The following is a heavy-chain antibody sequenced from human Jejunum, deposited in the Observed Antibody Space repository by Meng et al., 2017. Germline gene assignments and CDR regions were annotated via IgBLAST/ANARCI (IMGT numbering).Heavy chain of an antibody. CDR3: AAETPYCSGGSCSGTLAAFDI. Sequence: LSLTCAASGFTFSTYGMHWVRQAPGKGLEWVAVIWSDGINKYYADSVKGRFTISRDNSKNTLYLQMNSLRAEDTAVYYCAAETPYCSGGSCSGTLAAFDIWGQGTLVTVSS. CDR2: IWSDGINK. CDR1: GFTFSTYG. D-gene: IGHD2-15*01. V-gene: IGHV3-33*01. J-gene: IGHJ3*02.